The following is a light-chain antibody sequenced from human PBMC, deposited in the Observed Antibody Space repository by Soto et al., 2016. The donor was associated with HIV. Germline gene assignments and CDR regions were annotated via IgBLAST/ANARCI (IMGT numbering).Light chain of an antibody. V-gene: IGLV3-19*01. CDR3: NSRDSSGNHLVL. J-gene: IGLJ2*01. Sequence: SSELTQDPFVSVALGQTVRISCQGDGLRTYYANWYQQKPGQAPVLVIYGKNNRPSGIPDRFSGSSSGNTASLTITGAQAEDEADYYCNSRDSSGNHLVLFGGGTKLTVL. CDR1: GLRTYY. CDR2: GKN.